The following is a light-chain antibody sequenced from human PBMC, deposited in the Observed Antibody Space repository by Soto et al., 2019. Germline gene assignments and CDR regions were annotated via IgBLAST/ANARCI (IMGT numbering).Light chain of an antibody. V-gene: IGLV2-8*01. CDR2: EVN. J-gene: IGLJ3*02. Sequence: QSALTQPPSASGSPGQSVTISCTGASSDVGGNDYVSWYQHHPGKAPKLMIFEVNKRPSGVPHRFSGSKSGNTASLTVSGLQADEEADDYCCSYGVAGSDYFVFGAGTKLTVL. CDR1: SSDVGGNDY. CDR3: CSYGVAGSDYFV.